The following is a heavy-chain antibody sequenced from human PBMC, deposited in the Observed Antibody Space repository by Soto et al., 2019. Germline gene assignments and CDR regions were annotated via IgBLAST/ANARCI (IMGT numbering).Heavy chain of an antibody. CDR2: INHTGGT. Sequence: PSETLSLTCAVYGGSVNGYYWNWIRQPPGKGLEWIGEINHTGGTHYNPSLKSRVTMSVYTSKNQFSLRLSSVAAADTAIYYCATRITVFGLLIPPFDPWGQGTQVIVSS. V-gene: IGHV4-34*01. J-gene: IGHJ5*02. CDR3: ATRITVFGLLIPPFDP. D-gene: IGHD3-3*01. CDR1: GGSVNGYY.